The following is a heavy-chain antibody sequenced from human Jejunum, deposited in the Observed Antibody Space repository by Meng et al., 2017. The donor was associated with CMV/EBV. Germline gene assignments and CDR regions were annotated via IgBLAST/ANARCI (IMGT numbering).Heavy chain of an antibody. J-gene: IGHJ4*02. D-gene: IGHD3-16*01. CDR3: AKDREHNDDWGIDH. V-gene: IGHV3-23*01. CDR1: GFTFSTYS. CDR2: IYGSGSRT. Sequence: ASGFTFSTYSINWVRQAPGKELEWVSAIYGSGSRTFYADSVKGRFTISRDNSKNILYLQMNSLRAKDTAIYYCAKDREHNDDWGIDHWGQGALVTVSS.